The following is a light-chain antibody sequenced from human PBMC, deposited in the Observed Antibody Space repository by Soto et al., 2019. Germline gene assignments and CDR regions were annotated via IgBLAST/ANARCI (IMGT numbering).Light chain of an antibody. V-gene: IGLV3-1*01. CDR3: QAWDSSTVV. CDR2: QDT. J-gene: IGLJ2*01. Sequence: SSELTQPPSVSVSPGQTASITCSGDKLGQKYACWYQQKPGQSPVLVISQDTKRPSGIPERFSGSNSGNTATLTISGTQAMDEADYYCQAWDSSTVVFGGGTQLTVL. CDR1: KLGQKY.